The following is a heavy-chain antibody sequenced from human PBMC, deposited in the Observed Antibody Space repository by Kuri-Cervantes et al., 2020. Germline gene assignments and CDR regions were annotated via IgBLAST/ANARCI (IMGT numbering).Heavy chain of an antibody. CDR3: AREFKWSGWFES. Sequence: SETLSLTCAVSGYSISSGYYWGWIRQPPGKGLEWIGSIYHSGSTYYNPSLKSRVTISVDTSNNQFFLKVNSVIAADTAVYYCAREFKWSGWFESWGQGTLVTVSS. D-gene: IGHD2-15*01. V-gene: IGHV4-38-2*02. CDR1: GYSISSGYY. CDR2: IYHSGST. J-gene: IGHJ5*01.